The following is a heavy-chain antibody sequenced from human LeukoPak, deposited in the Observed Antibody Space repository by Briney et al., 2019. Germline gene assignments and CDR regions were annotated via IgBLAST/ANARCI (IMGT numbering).Heavy chain of an antibody. CDR2: IKADGSGT. J-gene: IGHJ6*02. V-gene: IGHV3-43*02. CDR3: ATWAFYHNLDV. D-gene: IGHD2/OR15-2a*01. CDR1: GFTIGPYA. Sequence: PGGALRLSCAASGFTIGPYAMYWVRQGPGRGLEWVSVIKADGSGTLYADSVRGRFTTSRDNSKNSLYLQMNSLTSEDTALYYCATWAFYHNLDVWGQGTTVIVPS.